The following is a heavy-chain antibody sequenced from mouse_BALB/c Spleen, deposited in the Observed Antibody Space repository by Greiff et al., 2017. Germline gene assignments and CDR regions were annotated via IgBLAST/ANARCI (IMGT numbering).Heavy chain of an antibody. V-gene: IGHV6-6*02. Sequence: EVKLMESGGGLVQPGGSMKLSCVASGFTFSNYWMNWVRQSPEKGLEWVAEIRLKSNNYATHYAESVKGRFTISRDDSKSSVYLQMNNLRAEDTGIYYCPRGIPYYYAMDYWGQGTSVTVSS. CDR1: GFTFSNYW. CDR3: PRGIPYYYAMDY. CDR2: IRLKSNNYAT. J-gene: IGHJ4*01.